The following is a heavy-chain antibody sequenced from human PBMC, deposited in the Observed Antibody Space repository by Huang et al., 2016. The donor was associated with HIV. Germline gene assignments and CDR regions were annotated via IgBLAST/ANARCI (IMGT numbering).Heavy chain of an antibody. CDR1: TFTFGAYW. Sequence: VESGGRLVQPGGSIRLSCVGSTFTFGAYWMSWVRQCQGKGLEWGANIKQDESEKYYVESVKGRFNISRDNAKKVLFLEMNNVRVEDTATYYCATKTAAMDIWGQGTTVTVS. CDR2: IKQDESEK. J-gene: IGHJ6*02. CDR3: ATKTAAMDI. D-gene: IGHD1-7*01. V-gene: IGHV3-7*01.